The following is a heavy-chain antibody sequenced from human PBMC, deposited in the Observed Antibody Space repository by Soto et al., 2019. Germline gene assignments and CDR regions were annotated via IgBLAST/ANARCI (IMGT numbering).Heavy chain of an antibody. Sequence: QVQLQQWGAGLLKPSETLSLTCAVYGGSFSGYYWSWIRQPPGKGLEWIGEINHSGSTNYNPSPERRGTIPVDTCQNQFSLKLSSVAAADTAVYYCASGPGGLRGDYWGQGPLVTVSS. J-gene: IGHJ4*02. CDR1: GGSFSGYY. D-gene: IGHD5-12*01. CDR3: ASGPGGLRGDY. CDR2: INHSGST. V-gene: IGHV4-34*01.